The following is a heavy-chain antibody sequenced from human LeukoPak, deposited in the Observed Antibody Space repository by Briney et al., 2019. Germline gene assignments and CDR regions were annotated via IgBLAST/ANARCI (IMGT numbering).Heavy chain of an antibody. Sequence: SETLSLTCTVSGGSISSYYWSWIRQPPGKGLEWIGHIYYSGTTNYNPSLKSRVTISVDTSKNQFSLKLSSVTAADTAVYYCARGVYIAAAQYAYWGQGTLVTVSA. CDR3: ARGVYIAAAQYAY. J-gene: IGHJ4*02. D-gene: IGHD6-13*01. V-gene: IGHV4-59*01. CDR1: GGSISSYY. CDR2: IYYSGTT.